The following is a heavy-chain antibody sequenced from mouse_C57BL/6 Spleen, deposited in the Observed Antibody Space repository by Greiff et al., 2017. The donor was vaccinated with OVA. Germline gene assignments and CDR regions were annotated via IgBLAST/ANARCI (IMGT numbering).Heavy chain of an antibody. CDR1: GYTFTGFW. Sequence: QVHVKQSGAELMKPGASVKLSCKATGYTFTGFWIEWVKQRPGHGLEWIGEFLPGSGSTNYNEKLKGKATFTADPFSITAYMRLIGLTTEDSASYICAREKGYDYENAMDSGGEGASVTVSS. D-gene: IGHD2-4*01. CDR3: AREKGYDYENAMDS. J-gene: IGHJ4*01. CDR2: FLPGSGST. V-gene: IGHV1-9*01.